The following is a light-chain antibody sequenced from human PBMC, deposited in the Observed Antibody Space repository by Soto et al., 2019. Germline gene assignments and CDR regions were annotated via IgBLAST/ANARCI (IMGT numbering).Light chain of an antibody. CDR2: WAS. V-gene: IGKV4-1*01. CDR3: QQYYSTPLT. Sequence: DIVMTHSPDSLAVSLGERATINCKSSQSVLYSSNNKNYLAWYQQKPGQPPKMLIYWASTRASGVPDRFSGSGSGTDFTLTLNSLQAEDVAVYYCQQYYSTPLTFGQGTRLEIK. CDR1: QSVLYSSNNKNY. J-gene: IGKJ5*01.